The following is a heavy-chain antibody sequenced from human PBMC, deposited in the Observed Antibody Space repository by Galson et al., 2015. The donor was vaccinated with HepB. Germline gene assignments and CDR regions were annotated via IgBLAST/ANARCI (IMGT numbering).Heavy chain of an antibody. Sequence: SLRLSCAASGFTFSGSGIHWVRQAPGKGLEWVAVISNDGSNKYYADSVKGRFTISRDNSKKTLYLQVNSLRSEDAAVYYCAKGASGDGNFDYWGQGTLVTVSS. CDR1: GFTFSGSG. CDR3: AKGASGDGNFDY. D-gene: IGHD7-27*01. CDR2: ISNDGSNK. J-gene: IGHJ4*02. V-gene: IGHV3-30*18.